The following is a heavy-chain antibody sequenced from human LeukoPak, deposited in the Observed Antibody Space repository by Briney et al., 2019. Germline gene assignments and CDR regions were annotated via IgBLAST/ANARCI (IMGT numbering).Heavy chain of an antibody. CDR1: GGSISSYY. V-gene: IGHV4-59*01. Sequence: SETLSLTCTVSGGSISSYYWSWIRQPPGKGLEWIGYIYYSGSTNYNPSLKSRVTISVDTSKNQFSLKLSTVTAADTAVYYCARVRGYFDWKYFDYWGQGTLVTVSS. J-gene: IGHJ4*02. D-gene: IGHD3-9*01. CDR3: ARVRGYFDWKYFDY. CDR2: IYYSGST.